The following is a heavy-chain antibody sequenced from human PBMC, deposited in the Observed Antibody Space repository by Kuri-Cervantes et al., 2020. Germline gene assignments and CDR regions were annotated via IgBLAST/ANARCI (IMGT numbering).Heavy chain of an antibody. Sequence: GESLKISCAASGFTFRTYWMYWVRQAPGKGLVWVSGIQGDGTTTKYADSVKGRFTISRDNSKNTLYLQMNSLRAEDTAVYYCARGRLLWFGELLGDWGQGTLVTVSS. D-gene: IGHD3-10*01. CDR2: IQGDGTTT. CDR1: GFTFRTYW. CDR3: ARGRLLWFGELLGD. J-gene: IGHJ4*02. V-gene: IGHV3-74*03.